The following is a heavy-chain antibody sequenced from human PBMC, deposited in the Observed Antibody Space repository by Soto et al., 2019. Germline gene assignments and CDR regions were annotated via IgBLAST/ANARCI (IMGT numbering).Heavy chain of an antibody. J-gene: IGHJ6*02. CDR2: IYPGDSDT. Sequence: PGESLKISCKGSGYTFTNYWIGWVRQMPGKGLEWMGTIYPGDSDTKYNPSFQGQVTISADKSITTTYLRWTSLKASDTAIYYCAASIFYYGMDVWGQGTTVTVS. V-gene: IGHV5-51*01. CDR1: GYTFTNYW. CDR3: AASIFYYGMDV.